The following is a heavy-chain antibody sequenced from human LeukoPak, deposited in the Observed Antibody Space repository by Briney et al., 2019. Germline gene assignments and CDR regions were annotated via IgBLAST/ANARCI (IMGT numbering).Heavy chain of an antibody. CDR2: IYYSGST. CDR1: GGSISSSSYY. J-gene: IGHJ3*02. Sequence: PSETLSLTCTVSGGSISSSSYYWGWIRQPPGKGLEWIGSIYYSGSTYYNPSLKSRVTISVDTSKNQFSLKLSSVTAADTAVYYCARDRGVLRVAFDIWGQGTMVTVSS. CDR3: ARDRGVLRVAFDI. D-gene: IGHD2-8*01. V-gene: IGHV4-39*07.